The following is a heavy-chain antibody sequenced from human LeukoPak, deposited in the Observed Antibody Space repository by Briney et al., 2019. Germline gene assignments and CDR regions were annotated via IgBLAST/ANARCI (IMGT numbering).Heavy chain of an antibody. V-gene: IGHV3-30*04. J-gene: IGHJ4*02. CDR1: GFTFSSYA. Sequence: GRSLRLSCAASGFTFSSYAMHWVRQAPGKGLEWVALMSYEGSNKFYAESVKGRFTISRDNSKKTLYLQMNSLRGEDTAVYYSARGGDDAFCRSLRNWGQGTLVTVSS. D-gene: IGHD3-3*01. CDR2: MSYEGSNK. CDR3: ARGGDDAFCRSLRN.